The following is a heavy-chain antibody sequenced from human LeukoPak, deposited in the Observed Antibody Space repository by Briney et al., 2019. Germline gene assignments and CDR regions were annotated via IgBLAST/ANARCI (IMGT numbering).Heavy chain of an antibody. CDR1: GVTFCSDD. D-gene: IGHD3-16*01. J-gene: IGHJ4*02. CDR3: ARMNYVSSGWGAPFDD. CDR2: IILGVTVI. V-gene: IGHV3-48*03. Sequence: GGSLRLSCAASGVTFCSDDMKWVPPALGRGRERVSYIILGVTVIDYAASVRGRFTIARDNAKRSLYLKMSSLRAEDTAVYYCARMNYVSSGWGAPFDDWGQGTLVTVSS.